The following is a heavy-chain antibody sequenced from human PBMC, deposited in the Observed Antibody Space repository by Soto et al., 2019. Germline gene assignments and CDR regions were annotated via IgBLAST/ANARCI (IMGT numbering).Heavy chain of an antibody. CDR1: GFSFSNYW. CDR2: IVSDGTST. D-gene: IGHD3-10*01. CDR3: TRGLLGGAPYYTFYGMDV. V-gene: IGHV3-74*01. Sequence: PGGSLRVSCAASGFSFSNYWMNWVSQPPGNGLLWVSHIVSDGTSTGYADSVRGRFTISRDNAKNTLYLQMNSLKTEDTAVYYCTRGLLGGAPYYTFYGMDVWGQGTTVTVSS. J-gene: IGHJ6*02.